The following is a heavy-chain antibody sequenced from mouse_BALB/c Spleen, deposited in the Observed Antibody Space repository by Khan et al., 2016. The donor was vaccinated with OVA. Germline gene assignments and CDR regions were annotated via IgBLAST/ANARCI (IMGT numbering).Heavy chain of an antibody. CDR2: TNPTNGRT. D-gene: IGHD1-1*01. Sequence: QVQLQQSGAELVKAGASVKMSCKASGYTFTSYWMHWVKQRLGQGLEWFAETNPTNGRTYYNEKFKSKATLTVDKSSSKAYLLLSGLTFEDSAVYSCARITTIVATYFDYWGQGTTLTVSS. CDR1: GYTFTSYW. V-gene: IGHV1S81*02. CDR3: ARITTIVATYFDY. J-gene: IGHJ2*01.